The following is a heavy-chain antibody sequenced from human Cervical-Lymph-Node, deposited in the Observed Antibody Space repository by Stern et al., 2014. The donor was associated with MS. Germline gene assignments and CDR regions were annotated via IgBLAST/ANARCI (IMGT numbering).Heavy chain of an antibody. V-gene: IGHV1-46*01. CDR2: INPNGSVT. J-gene: IGHJ4*02. CDR1: GYTFTNYY. D-gene: IGHD3-16*01. Sequence: QVQLVQSGPEVKKPGASVMVSCKTSGYTFTNYYIHWVRQAPGQGLEWMGIINPNGSVTASAQKFQGRLTMTRDTSTTTVYMRLITLTSEDTALYYCTRAVGGVGSEWGQGTLVVVSS. CDR3: TRAVGGVGSE.